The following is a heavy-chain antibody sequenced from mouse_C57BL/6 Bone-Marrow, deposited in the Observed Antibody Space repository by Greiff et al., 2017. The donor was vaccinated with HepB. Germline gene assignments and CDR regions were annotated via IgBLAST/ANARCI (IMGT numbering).Heavy chain of an antibody. CDR1: GYSFTGYY. V-gene: IGHV1-42*01. J-gene: IGHJ4*01. CDR2: INPSTGGT. Sequence: VQLQQSGPELVKPGASVKISCKASGYSFTGYYMNWVKQSPEKSLEWIGEINPSTGGTTYNQKFKAKATLTVDKSSSTAYMQLKSLTSEDSAVYYCARTGVYARDYWGQGTSVTVSS. CDR3: ARTGVYARDY. D-gene: IGHD4-1*01.